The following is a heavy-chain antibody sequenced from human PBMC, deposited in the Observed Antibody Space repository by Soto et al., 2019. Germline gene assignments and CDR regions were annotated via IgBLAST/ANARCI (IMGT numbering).Heavy chain of an antibody. Sequence: QLQLQESGPGLVKPSETLSLTCTVSGGSISSSSYYWGWIRQPPGKGLEWIGSIYYSGSTYYNPALKSRVTISVDTSKNQFSLKLSSVTAADTAVYYCARQGDYYDSKGHYGMDVWGQGTTVTVSS. D-gene: IGHD3-22*01. CDR2: IYYSGST. J-gene: IGHJ6*02. CDR1: GGSISSSSYY. CDR3: ARQGDYYDSKGHYGMDV. V-gene: IGHV4-39*01.